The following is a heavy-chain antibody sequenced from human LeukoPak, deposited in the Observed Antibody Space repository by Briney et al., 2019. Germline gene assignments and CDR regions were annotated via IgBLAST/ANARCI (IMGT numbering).Heavy chain of an antibody. V-gene: IGHV3-21*04. CDR3: ASSGSGLLYYFDY. CDR2: ISSDSGHI. CDR1: GFTFSTYS. D-gene: IGHD5-12*01. J-gene: IGHJ4*02. Sequence: GGSLRLSCAASGFTFSTYSMNWVRQAPGKGLEWVSSISSDSGHIFYADSVKGRFTISRDNAKNSLYLQMNSLRAEDTAVYYCASSGSGLLYYFDYWGQGTLVTVSS.